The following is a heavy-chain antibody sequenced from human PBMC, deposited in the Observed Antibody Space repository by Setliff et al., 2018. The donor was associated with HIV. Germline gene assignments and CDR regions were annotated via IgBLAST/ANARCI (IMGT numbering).Heavy chain of an antibody. Sequence: PGGSLRPSCAASGFNFSSHTMNWIRQAPGQGLEWVSSISSTGTYIYYADSMKGRFSISRDNAKNTLYLQMNNLRPEDTAVYYCAKDFQWSTVNTPLNYQYGMDVWGQGTTVTAP. V-gene: IGHV3-21*01. CDR2: ISSTGTYI. CDR1: GFNFSSHT. D-gene: IGHD4-17*01. CDR3: AKDFQWSTVNTPLNYQYGMDV. J-gene: IGHJ6*02.